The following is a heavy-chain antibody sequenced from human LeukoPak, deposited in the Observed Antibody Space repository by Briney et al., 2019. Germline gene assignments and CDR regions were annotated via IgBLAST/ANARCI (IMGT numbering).Heavy chain of an antibody. CDR1: GFTFSSYA. V-gene: IGHV3-23*01. Sequence: GGSLRLSCAASGFTFSSYAMSWVRQAPGKGLEWVSAISGSGGSTYYADSVKGRFTISRDNSKNTLCLQMNSLRAEDTAVYYCAKGSGYSYGYLDYWGQGTLVTVSS. D-gene: IGHD5-18*01. CDR3: AKGSGYSYGYLDY. CDR2: ISGSGGST. J-gene: IGHJ4*02.